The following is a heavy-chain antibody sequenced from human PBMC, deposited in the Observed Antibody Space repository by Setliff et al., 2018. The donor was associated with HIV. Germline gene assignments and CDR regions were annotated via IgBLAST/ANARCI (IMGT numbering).Heavy chain of an antibody. CDR3: AGDHSNLWRSFYF. D-gene: IGHD4-4*01. Sequence: GGSLRLSCSPSGLTLREYAISWFRQAPGRGLEWIAVIKSRPYGATAQYAASVRGRFTILRDDSKNVAYLQMKSLKTEDTAVYYCAGDHSNLWRSFYFWGQGSLVTVSS. V-gene: IGHV3-49*03. J-gene: IGHJ4*02. CDR1: GLTLREYA. CDR2: IKSRPYGATA.